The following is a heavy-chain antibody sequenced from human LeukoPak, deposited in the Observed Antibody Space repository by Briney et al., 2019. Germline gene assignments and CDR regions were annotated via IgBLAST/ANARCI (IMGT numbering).Heavy chain of an antibody. CDR1: GYTFTDYY. CDR2: INPNSGAT. V-gene: IGHV1-2*02. CDR3: ARGPSVRYDGSGYYYGIDY. J-gene: IGHJ4*02. Sequence: GASVKVSCKASGYTFTDYYVHWVRQAPGQGLEWMAWINPNSGATNYAQKLQGRVTVTGDTSISTAYMDLSRLVSDDTAVFYCARGPSVRYDGSGYYYGIDYWGQGSLVTVSS. D-gene: IGHD3-22*01.